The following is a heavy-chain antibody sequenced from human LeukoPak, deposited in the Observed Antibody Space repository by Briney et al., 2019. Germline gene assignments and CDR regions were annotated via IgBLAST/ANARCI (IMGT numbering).Heavy chain of an antibody. J-gene: IGHJ3*02. CDR2: ISSSSSYI. CDR1: GFTFSSYS. V-gene: IGHV3-21*04. Sequence: AGGSLRLSCAASGFTFSSYSMNWVRQAPGKGLEWVSSISSSSSYIYYADSVKGRFTISRDNAKNTLYLQMNSLRAEDTALYYCARTALSVPYYYDSSGAWAAFDIWGQGTMVTVSS. D-gene: IGHD3-22*01. CDR3: ARTALSVPYYYDSSGAWAAFDI.